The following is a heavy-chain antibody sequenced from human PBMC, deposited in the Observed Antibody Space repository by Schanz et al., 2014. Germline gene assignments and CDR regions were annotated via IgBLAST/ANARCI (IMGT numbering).Heavy chain of an antibody. Sequence: QVQLVQSGAEVKKPGASVKVSCKASGYTFTSYDINWVRQATGQGLEWMGIINPSGGSTSYAQKFQGRVTMTRDTSTSTAYMELRSLISDDTAVYYCARAGYCTSVSCSLFVSDYWGQGTLVTVSS. CDR2: INPSGGST. V-gene: IGHV1-46*01. CDR1: GYTFTSYD. J-gene: IGHJ4*02. D-gene: IGHD2-2*03. CDR3: ARAGYCTSVSCSLFVSDY.